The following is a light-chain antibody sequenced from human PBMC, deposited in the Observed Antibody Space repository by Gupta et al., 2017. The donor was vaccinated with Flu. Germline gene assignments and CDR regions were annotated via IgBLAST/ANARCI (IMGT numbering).Light chain of an antibody. CDR1: NIGSKS. CDR2: DDF. J-gene: IGLJ1*01. V-gene: IGLV3-21*03. CDR3: QVWDSTNDHRV. Sequence: SSLLTQPPSASLAPCTTARVTCGGNNIGSKSVHWYQQRPGQAPVLFVFDDFDRPSGIPERFSGSNSGNTATLTISRVEAGDEADYYCQVWDSTNDHRVSGAGTKVTVL.